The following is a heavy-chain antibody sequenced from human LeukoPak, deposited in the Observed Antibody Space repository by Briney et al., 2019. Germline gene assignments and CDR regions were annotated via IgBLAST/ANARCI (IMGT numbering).Heavy chain of an antibody. J-gene: IGHJ4*02. CDR2: IYTSGST. CDR3: ARVGITMFGVAPFDY. D-gene: IGHD3-3*01. CDR1: GGSISSYY. V-gene: IGHV4-4*07. Sequence: SETLSLTCTVSGGSISSYYWSWIRQPAGKGLEWIGRIYTSGSTNYNPSLKSRVTMSVDTSKNQFSLKLSSVTAADTAVYYCARVGITMFGVAPFDYWGQGTLVTVSS.